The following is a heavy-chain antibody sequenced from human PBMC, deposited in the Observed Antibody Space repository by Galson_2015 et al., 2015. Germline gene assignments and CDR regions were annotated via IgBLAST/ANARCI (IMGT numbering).Heavy chain of an antibody. CDR2: TRSKPSNYAT. J-gene: IGHJ5*02. CDR3: GVHDTGGSYR. CDR1: GFTFSGSD. Sequence: SLRLSCAASGFTFSGSDMHWVRQASGKGLEWVGLTRSKPSNYATEYAASVKGRFTISRDESSNTAYLQLNSLKTEDTAVYYCGVHDTGGSYRWGQGTLVTVSS. V-gene: IGHV3-73*01. D-gene: IGHD2-8*02.